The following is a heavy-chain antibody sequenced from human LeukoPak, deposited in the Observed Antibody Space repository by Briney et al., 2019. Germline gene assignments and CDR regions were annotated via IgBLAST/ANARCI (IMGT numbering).Heavy chain of an antibody. V-gene: IGHV5-51*01. D-gene: IGHD3-9*01. J-gene: IGHJ4*02. CDR2: IYPGGSDT. Sequence: GESLKISCKGSGYSFTSYWIGWVRQMPGKGLEWMGIIYPGGSDTRYSPSFQGQVTISADKSISTAYLQWSSLKASDTAMYYCARHHDILTGYYGGDYWGQGTLVTVSS. CDR3: ARHHDILTGYYGGDY. CDR1: GYSFTSYW.